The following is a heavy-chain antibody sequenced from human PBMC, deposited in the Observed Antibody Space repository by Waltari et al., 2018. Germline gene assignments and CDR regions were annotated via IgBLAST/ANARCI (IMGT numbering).Heavy chain of an antibody. CDR2: VWQDGSQT. CDR3: AREAISGSGEYYGMDV. Sequence: QVHLLESGGGVVQPGTSLRLSCTVSGFTFIKHGMHWVRQAPGKGLGWVSVVWQDGSQTYYRDAVKGRFTGSRDNSKNMVYLQVDSLKVEDTAVYYCAREAISGSGEYYGMDVWGQGTTVTVS. J-gene: IGHJ6*02. V-gene: IGHV3-33*01. CDR1: GFTFIKHG. D-gene: IGHD3-10*01.